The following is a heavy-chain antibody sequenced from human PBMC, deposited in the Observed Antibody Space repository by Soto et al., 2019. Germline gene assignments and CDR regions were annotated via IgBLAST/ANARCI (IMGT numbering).Heavy chain of an antibody. D-gene: IGHD2-21*01. CDR1: GFTFSNFA. V-gene: IGHV3-23*01. CDR3: AKERSSILWPGGFDP. Sequence: PVGSLRLSCTVSGFTFSNFAMSWVRQAPGKGLEWVSAISGSGGSTYYADSVKGRFTISRDNSKNTLYLQMNSLRAEDTAVYYCAKERSSILWPGGFDPWGQGTLVTVSS. J-gene: IGHJ5*02. CDR2: ISGSGGST.